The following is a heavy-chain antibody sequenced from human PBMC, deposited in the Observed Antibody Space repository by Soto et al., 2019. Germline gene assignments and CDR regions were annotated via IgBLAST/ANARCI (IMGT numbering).Heavy chain of an antibody. D-gene: IGHD6-13*01. J-gene: IGHJ4*02. Sequence: HPGGSLRLSCAASGFTFSSYAMHWVRQAPGKGLEWVAVISYDGSNKYYADSVKGRFTISRDNSKNTLYLQMNSLRAEDTAVYYCARDAPYSSSCDYWGQGTLVTVSS. CDR3: ARDAPYSSSCDY. CDR2: ISYDGSNK. CDR1: GFTFSSYA. V-gene: IGHV3-30-3*01.